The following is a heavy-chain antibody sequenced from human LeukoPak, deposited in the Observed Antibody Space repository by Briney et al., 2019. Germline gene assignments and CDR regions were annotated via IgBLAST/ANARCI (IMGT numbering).Heavy chain of an antibody. Sequence: SGGSLRLSCAASGFTFSSYGMHWVRQAPGKGLEWVAVISYDGSNKYYADSVKGRFTISRDNSKNTLYLQMNSLRAEDTAMYYCARDQSSSWPYYFDYWGQGTLVTVSS. J-gene: IGHJ4*02. CDR2: ISYDGSNK. V-gene: IGHV3-30*03. CDR3: ARDQSSSWPYYFDY. D-gene: IGHD6-13*01. CDR1: GFTFSSYG.